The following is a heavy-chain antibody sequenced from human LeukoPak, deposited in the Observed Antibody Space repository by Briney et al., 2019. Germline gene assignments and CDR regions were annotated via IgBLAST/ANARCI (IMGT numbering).Heavy chain of an antibody. D-gene: IGHD3-22*01. Sequence: SSETLSLTCAVYGGSFSGYYWSWIRQPPGKGLEWIGEINHSGSTNYNPSLKSRVTISVDTSKNQFSLKLSSVTAADTAVYYCARDYYDSSGYYSYFDYWGQGTLVTVSS. V-gene: IGHV4-34*01. J-gene: IGHJ4*02. CDR1: GGSFSGYY. CDR2: INHSGST. CDR3: ARDYYDSSGYYSYFDY.